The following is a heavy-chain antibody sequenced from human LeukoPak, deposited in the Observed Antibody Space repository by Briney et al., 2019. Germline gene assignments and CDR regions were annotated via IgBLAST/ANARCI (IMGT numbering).Heavy chain of an antibody. Sequence: PGGSLRLSCAASGFTFSSYGMHWARQAPGKGLEWVAVIWYDGSNKYYADSVKGRFTISRDNSKNTLYLQMNSLRAEDTAVYYCARDYYDSSGYYNAFDIWGQGTMVTVSS. V-gene: IGHV3-33*01. CDR3: ARDYYDSSGYYNAFDI. CDR1: GFTFSSYG. D-gene: IGHD3-22*01. CDR2: IWYDGSNK. J-gene: IGHJ3*02.